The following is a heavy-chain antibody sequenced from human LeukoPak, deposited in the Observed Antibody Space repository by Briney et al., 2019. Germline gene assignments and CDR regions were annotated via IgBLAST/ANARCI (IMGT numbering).Heavy chain of an antibody. CDR1: GFSFSNYW. CDR3: ARAEGDYYYYFYMDV. J-gene: IGHJ6*03. V-gene: IGHV3-7*01. Sequence: GGSLRLPCAASGFSFSNYWMSWVRQAPGKGLEWVANIKQDGGEKYYVDSVKGRFTTSRDNGKNSLYLQMNSLRAEDTAVYYCARAEGDYYYYFYMDVWGKGTTVTVSS. CDR2: IKQDGGEK.